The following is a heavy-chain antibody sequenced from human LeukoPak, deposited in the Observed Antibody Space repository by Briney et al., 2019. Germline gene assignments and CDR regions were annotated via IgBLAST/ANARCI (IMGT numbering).Heavy chain of an antibody. CDR1: GFTVSSNY. D-gene: IGHD2-21*02. Sequence: GSLRLSCAASGFTVSSNYMSWIRQPPGKGLEWIGEINHSGSTNYNPSLKSRVTISVDTSKNQFSLKLSSVTAADTAVYYCARLYCGGDCSQGNYFDYWGQGTLVTVSS. CDR3: ARLYCGGDCSQGNYFDY. CDR2: INHSGST. V-gene: IGHV4-34*01. J-gene: IGHJ4*02.